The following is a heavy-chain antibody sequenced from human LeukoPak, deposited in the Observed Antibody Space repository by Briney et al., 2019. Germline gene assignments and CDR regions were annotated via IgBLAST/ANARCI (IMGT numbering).Heavy chain of an antibody. CDR1: GASISSTSYY. CDR2: TYYRGTT. Sequence: SETLSLTCTVAGASISSTSYYWGWIRQPPGKGLEWIGSTYYRGTTYYNPSLKSRVTISVDTSKNQFSLKLSSVTAADTAVYYCARSGTFYNWFDPWGQGTLVTVSS. D-gene: IGHD1-26*01. J-gene: IGHJ5*02. CDR3: ARSGTFYNWFDP. V-gene: IGHV4-39*07.